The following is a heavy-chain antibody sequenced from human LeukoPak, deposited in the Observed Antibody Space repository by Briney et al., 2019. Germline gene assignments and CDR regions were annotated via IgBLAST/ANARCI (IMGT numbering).Heavy chain of an antibody. CDR3: ARVRRDESIAARQESGEFDY. J-gene: IGHJ4*02. V-gene: IGHV4-30-2*01. CDR2: VYHSGST. D-gene: IGHD6-6*01. Sequence: SETLSLTCTVSGGSISSGGYYWSWIRQPPGKGLEWIGYVYHSGSTYYNPSLKSRVTISVDRSKNQFSLKLSSVTAADTAVYYCARVRRDESIAARQESGEFDYWGQGTLVTVSS. CDR1: GGSISSGGYY.